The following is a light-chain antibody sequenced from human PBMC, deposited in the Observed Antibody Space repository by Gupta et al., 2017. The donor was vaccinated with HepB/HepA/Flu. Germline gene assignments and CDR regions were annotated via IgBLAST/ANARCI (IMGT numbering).Light chain of an antibody. J-gene: IGLJ2*01. V-gene: IGLV2-14*03. CDR1: SSDVGGYNY. CDR2: DVS. Sequence: QSALTQPAPASGSPGKSTTISCTGTSSDVGGYNYVSWYQQHPGKAPKLMIFDVSNRPSGLSNRFSGSKSGNTASLTISGLQAEDEADYYCSSYTSNNTLVFGGGTKVTVL. CDR3: SSYTSNNTLV.